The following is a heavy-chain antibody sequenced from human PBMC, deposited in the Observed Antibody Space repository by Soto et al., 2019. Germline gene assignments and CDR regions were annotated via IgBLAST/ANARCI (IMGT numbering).Heavy chain of an antibody. CDR3: VKDWRQDFWNGYFNL. D-gene: IGHD3-3*01. J-gene: IGHJ4*02. CDR2: ISWNSASI. CDR1: GFTFDDYA. V-gene: IGHV3-9*01. Sequence: GGSLRLSCAASGFTFDDYAMHWVRQVPGKGLEWVSGISWNSASIGYAGSVKDRFTTSRDNAKNSLYLEMNSLRTEDTALYYCVKDWRQDFWNGYFNLWGQGTLVTVSS.